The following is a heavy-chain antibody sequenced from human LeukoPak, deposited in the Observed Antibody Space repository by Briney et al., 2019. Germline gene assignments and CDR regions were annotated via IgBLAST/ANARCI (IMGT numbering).Heavy chain of an antibody. J-gene: IGHJ2*01. Sequence: GGSLRLSCTASESILSSFPMSWVRQPRGRGLEWISSISSSGSLIFYADSLRGRITVYRDNGKNSLYVQMHSLRAEDTAVYYCAKIGVSGQWYFDLWGRGTLVTVSS. D-gene: IGHD5/OR15-5a*01. CDR2: ISSSGSLI. V-gene: IGHV3-21*01. CDR1: ESILSSFP. CDR3: AKIGVSGQWYFDL.